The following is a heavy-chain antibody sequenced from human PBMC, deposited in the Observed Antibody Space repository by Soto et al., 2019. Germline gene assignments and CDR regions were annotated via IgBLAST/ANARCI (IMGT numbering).Heavy chain of an antibody. CDR3: AKWTYLDF. D-gene: IGHD5-12*01. CDR2: IVGSDAKT. J-gene: IGHJ4*02. CDR1: GFSFASFA. Sequence: PGGSLRLSWTPSGFSFASFALTWVRQAPGKGLEWVATIVGSDAKTHYADSVQGRFSISRDTSRNTVYLQMNNLRADDTAIYYCAKWTYLDFWGQGPRVTVSS. V-gene: IGHV3-23*01.